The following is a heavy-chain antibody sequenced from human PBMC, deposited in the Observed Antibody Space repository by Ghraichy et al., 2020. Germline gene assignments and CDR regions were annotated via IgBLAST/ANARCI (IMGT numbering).Heavy chain of an antibody. Sequence: GSLRLSCTAASEFSLSSYALSWVRQAPGKGLEWVSAISGSGGDTYYPDSVKGRFTISRDNSKNTPYLQMNSLRGEDTGGYYCGKGISAGTSTISYYYNGMDVWGQGTTVTVSS. V-gene: IGHV3-23*01. J-gene: IGHJ6*02. CDR2: ISGSGGDT. CDR1: EFSLSSYA. D-gene: IGHD6-13*01. CDR3: GKGISAGTSTISYYYNGMDV.